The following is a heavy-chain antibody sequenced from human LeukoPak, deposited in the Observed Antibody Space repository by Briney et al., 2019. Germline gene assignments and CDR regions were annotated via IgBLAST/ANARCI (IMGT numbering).Heavy chain of an antibody. D-gene: IGHD6-13*01. Sequence: GGSLRLSCAASGFTFSSYSMNWVRQAPGKGLEWVSYISSSSSTIYYADSVKGRFTISRDNAKNSLYLQMNSLRAEDTAVYYCARGGEYSSSWYGNLNYWGQGTLVTVSS. CDR1: GFTFSSYS. V-gene: IGHV3-48*04. CDR3: ARGGEYSSSWYGNLNY. CDR2: ISSSSSTI. J-gene: IGHJ4*02.